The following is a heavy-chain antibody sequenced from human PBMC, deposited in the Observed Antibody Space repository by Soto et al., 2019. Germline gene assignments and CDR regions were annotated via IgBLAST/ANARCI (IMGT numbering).Heavy chain of an antibody. J-gene: IGHJ3*02. CDR3: ARGTNWNDPTAFDI. D-gene: IGHD1-1*01. CDR1: GGTFSGFA. Sequence: SVKVSCKTSGGTFSGFALSWVRQAPGQGLEWMGGIIPISGTANYAQKFQGRVTISADESTSTAYMELSSLRYEDTAVYFFARGTNWNDPTAFDIWGQGTMVTVSS. V-gene: IGHV1-69*13. CDR2: IIPISGTA.